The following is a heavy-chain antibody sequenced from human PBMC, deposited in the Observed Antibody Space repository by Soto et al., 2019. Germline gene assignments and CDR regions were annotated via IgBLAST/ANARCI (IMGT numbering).Heavy chain of an antibody. J-gene: IGHJ4*02. V-gene: IGHV3-33*01. CDR2: IWYDGSNK. CDR1: GFTFSSYG. CDR3: ARTKAVAAKTQYYFDY. Sequence: QVPLVESGGGVVQPGRSLRLSCAASGFTFSSYGMNWVRQAPGKGLEWVAVIWYDGSNKYYADSVKGRFTISRDNSKNTLYLQMNSLRAEDTAVYYCARTKAVAAKTQYYFDYWGQGTLVTVSS. D-gene: IGHD6-19*01.